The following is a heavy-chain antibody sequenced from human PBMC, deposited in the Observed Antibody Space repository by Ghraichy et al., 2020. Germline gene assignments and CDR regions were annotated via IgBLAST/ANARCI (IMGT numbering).Heavy chain of an antibody. CDR2: ISDDGNRK. J-gene: IGHJ4*02. D-gene: IGHD1-26*01. CDR1: GFTFSGHA. CDR3: ARDITGNYSIDY. V-gene: IGHV3-30-3*01. Sequence: GRSLRLSCAASGFTFSGHAMHCVRQAPGKGLEWVAFISDDGNRKHYADSVKGRFTISRDNSKNTLYLQMNSLRGEDTAMYFCARDITGNYSIDYWGQGTLVTVSS.